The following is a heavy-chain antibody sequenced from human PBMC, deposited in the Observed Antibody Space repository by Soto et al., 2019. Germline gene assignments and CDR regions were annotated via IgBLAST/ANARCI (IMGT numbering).Heavy chain of an antibody. J-gene: IGHJ4*02. CDR3: ASRVLLWFGEIGY. Sequence: SETLSLTCTVSGGSISSSSYYWGWIRQPPGKGLEWIGSIYYSGSTYYNPSLKSRVTISVDTSKNQFSLKLSSVTAADTAVYYCASRVLLWFGEIGYWGQGTLVTVSS. V-gene: IGHV4-39*01. CDR2: IYYSGST. CDR1: GGSISSSSYY. D-gene: IGHD3-10*01.